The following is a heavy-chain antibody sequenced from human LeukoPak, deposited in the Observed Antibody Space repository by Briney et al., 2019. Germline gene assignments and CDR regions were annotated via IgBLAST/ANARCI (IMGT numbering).Heavy chain of an antibody. CDR1: GFTLSSYW. CDR3: ARSNQADDY. V-gene: IGHV3-74*01. Sequence: GGSLSLSCAPSGFTLSSYWTHWVRRGPRKGLVWVARINPGGSSITYADSVKGRFTISRDNAKNTLYLQMDSLRAEDTGVYYCARSNQADDYWGQGTLVTVSS. J-gene: IGHJ4*02. CDR2: INPGGSSI. D-gene: IGHD1-14*01.